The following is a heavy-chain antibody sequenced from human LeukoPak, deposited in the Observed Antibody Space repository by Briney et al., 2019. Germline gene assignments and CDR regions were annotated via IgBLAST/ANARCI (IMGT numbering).Heavy chain of an antibody. V-gene: IGHV3-30*18. CDR2: ISYDGSNK. CDR3: AKDAIDYGDSGTFDY. J-gene: IGHJ4*02. D-gene: IGHD4-17*01. Sequence: GRSLRLSCAASGFTFSSYGMHWVRQAPGKGLEWVAVISYDGSNKYYADSVKGRFTISRDNSKNTLYLQMDSLRAEDTAVYYCAKDAIDYGDSGTFDYWGQGTLVTVSS. CDR1: GFTFSSYG.